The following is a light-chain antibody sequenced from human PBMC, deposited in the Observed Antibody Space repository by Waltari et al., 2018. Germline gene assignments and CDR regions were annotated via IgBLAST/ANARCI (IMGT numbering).Light chain of an antibody. CDR2: DVS. V-gene: IGLV2-11*01. CDR3: CSYAGTYTVV. J-gene: IGLJ2*01. Sequence: QSALTQPRSVSESPGQSVTISCTGTSSDVGAYNYVSWYQQHPGKAPKLMIFDVSRRPSGVRDRFSGSKSGNTASLTSSGLQAEDEADYYCCSYAGTYTVVFGGGTKLTVL. CDR1: SSDVGAYNY.